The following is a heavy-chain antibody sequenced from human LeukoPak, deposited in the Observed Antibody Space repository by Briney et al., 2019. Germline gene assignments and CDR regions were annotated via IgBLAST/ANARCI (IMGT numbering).Heavy chain of an antibody. Sequence: GGSLRLSCAASGFTFSSYWMHWVRQAPGKGLVWVSRNNSNGSSTSYADSVKGRFTISRDNAKNTLYLQMNSLRAEDTAVYYCARGSGWFYFDYWGQGTLVTVSS. D-gene: IGHD6-19*01. CDR2: NNSNGSST. J-gene: IGHJ4*02. V-gene: IGHV3-74*01. CDR1: GFTFSSYW. CDR3: ARGSGWFYFDY.